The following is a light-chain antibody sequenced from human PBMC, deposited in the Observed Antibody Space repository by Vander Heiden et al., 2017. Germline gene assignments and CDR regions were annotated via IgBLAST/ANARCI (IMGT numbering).Light chain of an antibody. CDR1: ALPKKY. CDR3: LSADSSGTYRV. J-gene: IGLJ2*01. V-gene: IGLV3-16*01. Sequence: SYKLTQPPSVSVSLGQMARITCSGEALPKKYAYWYQQKPGQFPVLVIYKDSERPSGIPERFSGSSSGTIVTLTISGVQAEDEADYYCLSADSSGTYRVFGGGTKLTVL. CDR2: KDS.